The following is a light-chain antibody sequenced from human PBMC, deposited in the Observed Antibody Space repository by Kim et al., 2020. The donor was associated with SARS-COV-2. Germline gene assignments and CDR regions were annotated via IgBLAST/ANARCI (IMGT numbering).Light chain of an antibody. CDR3: QSADSSGTYV. CDR2: KDS. CDR1: ALPKQY. Sequence: SYELTQPPSVSVSPGQTARITCSGDALPKQYAYWYQQKPGQAPVLVIYKDSERPSGIPERFSGSSSGTTVTLTISGVQAEDEAEYYCQSADSSGTYVFGG. J-gene: IGLJ2*01. V-gene: IGLV3-25*03.